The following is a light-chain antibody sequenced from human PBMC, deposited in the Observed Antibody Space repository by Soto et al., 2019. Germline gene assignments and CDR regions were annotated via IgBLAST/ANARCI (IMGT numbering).Light chain of an antibody. CDR2: GAS. CDR1: QSVSNNY. CDR3: QQYNYWPPIT. J-gene: IGKJ5*01. V-gene: IGKV3-20*01. Sequence: IVLSQSPGTLSLSPGERATLSCRASQSVSNNYLAWYQQKPGQAPRLLIYGASNRATGIPDRFSGSGSGTDFTLTISRLEPEDFAVYYCQQYNYWPPITFGQGTRLEIK.